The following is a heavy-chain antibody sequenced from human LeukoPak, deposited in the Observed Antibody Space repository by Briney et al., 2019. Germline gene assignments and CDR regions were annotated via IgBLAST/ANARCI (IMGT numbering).Heavy chain of an antibody. J-gene: IGHJ4*02. CDR3: ARDRVDTDMVYFDY. D-gene: IGHD5-18*01. Sequence: PGGSLRLSCAASGFTFSSYSMNWVRQAPGKGLEWVSSISSSSSYIYYADSVKGRFTISRDNAENTLYLQMNSLRAEDTAVYYCARDRVDTDMVYFDYWGQGTLVTVSS. V-gene: IGHV3-21*01. CDR1: GFTFSSYS. CDR2: ISSSSSYI.